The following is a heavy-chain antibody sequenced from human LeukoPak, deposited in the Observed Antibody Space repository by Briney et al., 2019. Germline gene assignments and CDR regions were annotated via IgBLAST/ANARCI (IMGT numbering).Heavy chain of an antibody. D-gene: IGHD4-17*01. Sequence: SETLTLTCTVSGGSINSYYWSWIRQPPGKGLEWIGYMYNSGGSNYNPSLKSRVTISIDTSKNQFSLKVSSVTAADTAVYYCARHEKLYGDYEFDYWGQGTLVTVSS. J-gene: IGHJ4*02. V-gene: IGHV4-59*08. CDR2: MYNSGGS. CDR3: ARHEKLYGDYEFDY. CDR1: GGSINSYY.